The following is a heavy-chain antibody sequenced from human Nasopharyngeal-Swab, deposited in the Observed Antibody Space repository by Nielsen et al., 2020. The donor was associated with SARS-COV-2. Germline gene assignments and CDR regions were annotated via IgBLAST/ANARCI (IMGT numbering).Heavy chain of an antibody. CDR3: ARELSVGSGWYIDI. Sequence: WIRQPPGKGLEWVAVISYDGSNKYYADSVKGRFTISRDNSKNTLYLQMNSLRAEDTAVYYCARELSVGSGWYIDIWGQGTRVTVSS. J-gene: IGHJ3*02. CDR2: ISYDGSNK. V-gene: IGHV3-30*03. D-gene: IGHD6-19*01.